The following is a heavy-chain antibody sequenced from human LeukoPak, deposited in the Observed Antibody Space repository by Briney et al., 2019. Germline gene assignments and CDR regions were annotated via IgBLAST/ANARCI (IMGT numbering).Heavy chain of an antibody. D-gene: IGHD1-26*01. CDR1: GGSISSSSYY. Sequence: SETLSLTCTVSGGSISSSSYYWGWIRQPPGKGLEWIGSIYYSGSTYYNPSLKSRVTISVDTSKNQFSLKLSSVTAADTAVYYCARDPGYGKYSGSYYFDYWGQGTLVTVSS. J-gene: IGHJ4*02. V-gene: IGHV4-39*02. CDR3: ARDPGYGKYSGSYYFDY. CDR2: IYYSGST.